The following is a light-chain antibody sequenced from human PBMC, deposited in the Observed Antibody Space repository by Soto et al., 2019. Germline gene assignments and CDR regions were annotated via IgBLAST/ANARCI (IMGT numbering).Light chain of an antibody. CDR2: KVS. J-gene: IGLJ3*02. CDR1: SSDVGDGDF. CDR3: CSYTRSYTWV. V-gene: IGLV2-14*01. Sequence: QSALTQPASVSGSPRQSITISCTGTSSDVGDGDFVSWYQQRPGNAPKLMIYKVSNRPSGVSNRFYRSKSGNTASLTISGLQAEDEADYYCCSYTRSYTWVFGGGTQLTVL.